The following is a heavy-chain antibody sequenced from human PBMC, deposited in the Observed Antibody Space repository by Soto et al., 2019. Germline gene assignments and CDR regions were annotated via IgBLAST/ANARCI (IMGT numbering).Heavy chain of an antibody. CDR2: IIPIFGTA. CDR1: GFTFTSSG. D-gene: IGHD3-22*01. J-gene: IGHJ5*02. V-gene: IGHV1-69*13. CDR3: ARTRDDYYDSSGYYH. Sequence: GASVKVSCKASGFTFTSSGMQWVRQARGQGLEWMGGIIPIFGTANYAQKFQGRVTITADESTSTAYMELSSLRSEDTAVYYCARTRDDYYDSSGYYHWGQGTLVTVSS.